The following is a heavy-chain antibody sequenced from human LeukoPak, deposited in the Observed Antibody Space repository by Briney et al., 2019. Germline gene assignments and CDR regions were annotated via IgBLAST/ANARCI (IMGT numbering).Heavy chain of an antibody. V-gene: IGHV1-18*01. J-gene: IGHJ6*02. CDR1: GYTFTSHS. CDR2: ISAYNGDT. Sequence: ASVKVSCKASGYTFTSHSISWVRQAPGQGLEWMGWISAYNGDTKYAQKTQGRVTITADESASTAYMELSSLRSEDTAVYYCARTRLYYYYYGMDVWGQGTTVTVSS. CDR3: ARTRLYYYYYGMDV.